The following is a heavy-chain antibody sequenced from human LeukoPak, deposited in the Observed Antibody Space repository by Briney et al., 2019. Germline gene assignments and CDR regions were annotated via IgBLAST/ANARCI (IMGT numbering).Heavy chain of an antibody. CDR1: GYTFTSYY. Sequence: ASVKVSCKASGYTFTSYYMHWVRQAPGQGLEWMGIINPSGGSTSYAQKFQGRVTMTRDTSTSTVYMELSSLRSEDTAVYYCARGYQTGNDWPDAFDIWGQGTMVTVSS. V-gene: IGHV1-46*01. CDR3: ARGYQTGNDWPDAFDI. D-gene: IGHD1-1*01. CDR2: INPSGGST. J-gene: IGHJ3*02.